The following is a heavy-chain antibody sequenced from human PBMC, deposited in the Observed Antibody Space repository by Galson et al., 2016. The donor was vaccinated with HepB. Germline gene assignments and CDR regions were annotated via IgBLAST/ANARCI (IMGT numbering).Heavy chain of an antibody. CDR1: GFTFSSYA. CDR2: IHISVDTT. J-gene: IGHJ4*02. D-gene: IGHD2-2*01. V-gene: IGHV3-23*01. Sequence: SLKLSCAASGFTFSSYAMSWVRQAPGKGLEWVSGIHISVDTTSYADSVKGRFTISRDNSKNTLFLQMNSLKAEDTAVYYCAKVPHPYQLFDNYFDYWGQGTLVTVSS. CDR3: AKVPHPYQLFDNYFDY.